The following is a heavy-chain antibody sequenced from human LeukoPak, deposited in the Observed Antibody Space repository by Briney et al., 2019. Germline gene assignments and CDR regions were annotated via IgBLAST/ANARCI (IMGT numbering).Heavy chain of an antibody. CDR2: IYAADSDT. CDR3: ARLEFGGLYT. V-gene: IGHV5-51*01. J-gene: IGHJ5*02. Sequence: GESLKISCKASGYSFTSYWMGWVRQMPGKGLEWMGIIYAADSDTRYSPSFQGQVTISADKSISTAYLQWSGLKAWDAAKYYCARLEFGGLYTWGQGTLVTVSS. CDR1: GYSFTSYW. D-gene: IGHD3-10*01.